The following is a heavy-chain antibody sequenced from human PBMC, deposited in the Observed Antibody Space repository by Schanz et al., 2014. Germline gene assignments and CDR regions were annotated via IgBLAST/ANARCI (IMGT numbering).Heavy chain of an antibody. Sequence: EVELVESGGGLVQPGGSLRLSCAASGFSFSDHAMDWVRQAAGKGLEWVGRVRKKGVSDDTEEYAASFRGRFTISRDDSNNVAKLQMNALKNEYTAMYYVVREGSTAPVCGLRAGVWLCRFDYWGQGALVTVSS. D-gene: IGHD6-13*01. CDR3: VREGSTAPVCGLRAGVWLCRFDY. V-gene: IGHV3-72*01. J-gene: IGHJ4*01. CDR2: VRKKGVSDDTE. CDR1: GFSFSDHA.